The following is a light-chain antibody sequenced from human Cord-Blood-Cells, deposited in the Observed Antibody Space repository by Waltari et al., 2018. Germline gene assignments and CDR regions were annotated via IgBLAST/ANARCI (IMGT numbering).Light chain of an antibody. CDR2: EGS. Sequence: QSALTQPASVSGSPGQSITLSCTGTRCDVGSYNLVFLYQQHPGNAPKLMIYEGSKRPSGVSNRFSGSKSGNTASLTISGLQAEDEADYYCCSYAGSSTFYVFGTGTKVTVL. CDR1: RCDVGSYNL. CDR3: CSYAGSSTFYV. J-gene: IGLJ1*01. V-gene: IGLV2-23*01.